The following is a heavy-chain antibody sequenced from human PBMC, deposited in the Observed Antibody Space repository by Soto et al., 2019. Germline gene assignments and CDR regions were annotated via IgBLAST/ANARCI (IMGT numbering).Heavy chain of an antibody. Sequence: EVQLVESGGGLVQPGGSLRLSCAASGFVFSSYWMMWVRQAPGKGLEWVANIKQDGTQKFYVDSVKGRFTISRDNAKNPRLLQMDRLRAGGQAPHHRGGGGGWLITGWGQGTLVTVSS. CDR2: IKQDGTQK. D-gene: IGHD3-9*01. J-gene: IGHJ4*02. CDR1: GFVFSSYW. V-gene: IGHV3-7*01. CDR3: GGGGGWLITG.